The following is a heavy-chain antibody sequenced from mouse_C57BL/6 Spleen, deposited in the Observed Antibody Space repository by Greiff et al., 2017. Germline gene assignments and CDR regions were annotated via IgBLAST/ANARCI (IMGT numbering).Heavy chain of an antibody. CDR2: IDPSDSYT. CDR1: GYTFTSYW. J-gene: IGHJ3*01. Sequence: VQLQQPGAELVKPGASVKLSCKASGYTFTSYWMQWVKQRPGQGLEWIGEIDPSDSYTNYNQKFKGKATLTVDTSSSTAYMQRSSLTSEDSAVYYCARGTAYGAYWGQGTLVTVSA. D-gene: IGHD3-3*01. CDR3: ARGTAYGAY. V-gene: IGHV1-50*01.